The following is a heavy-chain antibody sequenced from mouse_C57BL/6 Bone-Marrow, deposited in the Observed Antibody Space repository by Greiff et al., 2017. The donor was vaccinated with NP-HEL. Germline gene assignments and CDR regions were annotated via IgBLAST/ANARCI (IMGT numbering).Heavy chain of an antibody. CDR1: GYTFTSYW. V-gene: IGHV1-55*01. Sequence: QVQLQQPGAELVKPGASVKMSCKASGYTFTSYWITWVKQRPGQGLEWIGDIYPGSGSTNYNEKFKSKATLTVDTSSSTAYMQLSSLTSEDSAVYYGARREGGRYYGRYYYAMDYWGQGTAVTVSS. D-gene: IGHD1-1*01. CDR3: ARREGGRYYGRYYYAMDY. J-gene: IGHJ4*01. CDR2: IYPGSGST.